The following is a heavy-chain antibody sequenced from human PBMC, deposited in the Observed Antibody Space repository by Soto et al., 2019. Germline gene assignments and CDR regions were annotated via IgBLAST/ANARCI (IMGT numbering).Heavy chain of an antibody. D-gene: IGHD3-3*01. V-gene: IGHV1-2*04. CDR1: GYTFTGYY. CDR3: ARSPGSISVYYYYYGMDV. J-gene: IGHJ6*02. CDR2: INPNSGGT. Sequence: GSSVKVSCKASGYTFTGYYMHWVRQAPGQGLEWMGWINPNSGGTNYAQKFQGWVTMTRDTSISTAYMELSRLRSDDTAVYYCARSPGSISVYYYYYGMDVWGQGNTVTVSS.